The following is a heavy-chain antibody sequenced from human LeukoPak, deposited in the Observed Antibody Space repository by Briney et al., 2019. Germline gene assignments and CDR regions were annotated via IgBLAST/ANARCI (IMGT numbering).Heavy chain of an antibody. CDR2: IKQDGGEK. D-gene: IGHD1-26*01. CDR3: ARLGGSYYTY. Sequence: GGSLRLSCVASGFAFSSYWMSWVRQAPGKGLEWVANIKQDGGEKYYVDSVKGRFTISRDNAKNSLFLQMNSLRVEDTAVYYCARLGGSYYTYWGQGALVTVSS. CDR1: GFAFSSYW. V-gene: IGHV3-7*01. J-gene: IGHJ4*02.